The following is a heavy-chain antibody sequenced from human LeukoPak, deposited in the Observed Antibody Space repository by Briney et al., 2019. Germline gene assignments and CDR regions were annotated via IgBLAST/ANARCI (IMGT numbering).Heavy chain of an antibody. D-gene: IGHD6-19*01. CDR3: ASSFIAVAGTDY. CDR1: GYTFTSYG. J-gene: IGHJ4*02. V-gene: IGHV1-69*06. CDR2: IIPIFGTA. Sequence: SVKVSCKASGYTFTSYGISWVRQAPGQGLEWMGGIIPIFGTANYAQKFQGRVTITADKSTSTAYMELSSLRSEDTAVYYCASSFIAVAGTDYWGQGTLVTVSS.